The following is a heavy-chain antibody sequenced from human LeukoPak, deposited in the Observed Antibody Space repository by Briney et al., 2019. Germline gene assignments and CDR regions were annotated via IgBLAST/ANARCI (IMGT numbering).Heavy chain of an antibody. J-gene: IGHJ5*02. CDR1: GGSISSSSYY. CDR3: ARVRRITMVRGVDNWFDP. D-gene: IGHD3-10*01. CDR2: IYYSGST. Sequence: SETLSLTCTVSGGSISSSSYYWGWIRQPPGKGLEWIGSIYYSGSTYYNPSLKSRVTISVDTSKNQFSLKLSSVTAADTAVYYCARVRRITMVRGVDNWFDPWGQGTLVTVSS. V-gene: IGHV4-39*07.